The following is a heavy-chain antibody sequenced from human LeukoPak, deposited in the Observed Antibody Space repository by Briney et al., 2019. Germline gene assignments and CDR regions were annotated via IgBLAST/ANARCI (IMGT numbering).Heavy chain of an antibody. V-gene: IGHV3-21*01. D-gene: IGHD3-10*01. CDR1: GFTFSSYS. J-gene: IGHJ6*03. CDR3: ARERGYYGSGSYYNPAAYYYYYYMDV. CDR2: ISSSSSYI. Sequence: GGSLRLSCAASGFTFSSYSMNWVRQAPGKGLEWVSSISSSSSYIYYADSVKGRFTISRDNAKNSLYLQMNSLRAEDTAVYYCARERGYYGSGSYYNPAAYYYYYYMDVWGKGTTVTISS.